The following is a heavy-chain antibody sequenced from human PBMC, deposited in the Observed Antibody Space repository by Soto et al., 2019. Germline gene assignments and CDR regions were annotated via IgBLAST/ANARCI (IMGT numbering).Heavy chain of an antibody. Sequence: GGSLRLSCAASGFTFSSYAMSWVRQAPGKGLEWVSAISGSGGSTYYADSVTGRFTISRDNSKNTLYLQMNSLRAEDTAVYYCAKLDDFWSGYDQYYFDYWGQGTLVTVSS. D-gene: IGHD3-3*01. CDR1: GFTFSSYA. J-gene: IGHJ4*02. V-gene: IGHV3-23*01. CDR2: ISGSGGST. CDR3: AKLDDFWSGYDQYYFDY.